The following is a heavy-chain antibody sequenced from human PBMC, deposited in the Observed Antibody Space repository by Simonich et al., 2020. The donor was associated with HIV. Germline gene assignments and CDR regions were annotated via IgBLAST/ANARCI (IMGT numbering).Heavy chain of an antibody. V-gene: IGHV3-9*03. D-gene: IGHD6-6*01. CDR1: GFTFDDYA. CDR2: ISWNSGSI. J-gene: IGHJ4*02. CDR3: AKDRYSSSSGSFDY. Sequence: EVQLVESGGGLVQPGRSLRLSCAASGFTFDDYAMNWVRQAPGKCLGGVSGISWNSGSIGYADSVKGRFTISRDNAKNSLYLQMNSLRAEDMALYYCAKDRYSSSSGSFDYWGQGTLVTVSS.